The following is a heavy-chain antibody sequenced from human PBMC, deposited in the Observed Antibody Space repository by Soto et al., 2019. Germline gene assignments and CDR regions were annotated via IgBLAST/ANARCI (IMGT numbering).Heavy chain of an antibody. D-gene: IGHD2-15*01. CDR1: GGSISSSSYY. Sequence: TLSLTCTVSGGSISSSSYYWGWIRQPPGKGLEWIGSIYYSGSTYYNPSLKSRVTISVDTSKNQFSLKLSHVTAADTAVYYCARHTVYCSGGSCYPDYYYYMDVWGKGTTVTVSS. J-gene: IGHJ6*03. CDR2: IYYSGST. V-gene: IGHV4-39*01. CDR3: ARHTVYCSGGSCYPDYYYYMDV.